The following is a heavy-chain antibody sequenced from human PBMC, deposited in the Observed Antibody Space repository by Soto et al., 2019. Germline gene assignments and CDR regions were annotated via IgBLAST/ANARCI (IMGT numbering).Heavy chain of an antibody. Sequence: SSETLSLTCTVSGGSISSSSYYWGWIRQPPGKGLEWIGSIYYSGSTYYNPSLKSRVTISVDTSKNQFSLKLSSVTAADTAVYYCVTGTPTGSVYGMDVWGQGTTVTVSS. V-gene: IGHV4-39*01. D-gene: IGHD1-7*01. CDR3: VTGTPTGSVYGMDV. CDR2: IYYSGST. CDR1: GGSISSSSYY. J-gene: IGHJ6*02.